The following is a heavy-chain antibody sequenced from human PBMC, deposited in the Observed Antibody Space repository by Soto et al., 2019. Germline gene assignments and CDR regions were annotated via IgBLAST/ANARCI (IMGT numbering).Heavy chain of an antibody. Sequence: EVQLVESGGGLIQPGGSLRLSCAASGFTFSGYTMNWVRQAPGKGLEWVSYISSSSSTIYYTGSVKGRFTISRYNARNSLYLQMNSRRAEDTAVYYCVRGSDSGYGRVFDCWGQGTLVTVSS. CDR3: VRGSDSGYGRVFDC. J-gene: IGHJ4*02. V-gene: IGHV3-48*01. CDR2: ISSSSSTI. CDR1: GFTFSGYT. D-gene: IGHD5-12*01.